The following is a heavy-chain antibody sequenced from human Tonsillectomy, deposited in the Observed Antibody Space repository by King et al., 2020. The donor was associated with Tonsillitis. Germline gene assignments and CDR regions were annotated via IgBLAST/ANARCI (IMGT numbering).Heavy chain of an antibody. V-gene: IGHV3-30*04. Sequence: VQLVESGGGVVQPGRSLRLSCAASGFTFNSFAFHWVRQTPGKGLEWVAVISYDGSNKNYADSVKGRFTISRDNSKNKLYLQMNSLRGEDTAVYYCAKKRSSGYSGYDSSTWELYYFDYWGQGTLVTVSS. J-gene: IGHJ4*02. CDR3: AKKRSSGYSGYDSSTWELYYFDY. CDR1: GFTFNSFA. CDR2: ISYDGSNK. D-gene: IGHD5-12*01.